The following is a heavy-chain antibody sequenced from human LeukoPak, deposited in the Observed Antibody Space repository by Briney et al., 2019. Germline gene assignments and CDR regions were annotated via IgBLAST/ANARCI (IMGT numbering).Heavy chain of an antibody. D-gene: IGHD4-17*01. CDR2: IRYDGSNK. J-gene: IGHJ6*03. Sequence: GGSLRLSCAASGFTFSSYGMHWVRQAPGKGLEWVAFIRYDGSNKYYADSVKGRFTISRDNSKNTLYLQMNSLRAEDTAVYYCAHLTTTVTTYDYMDVWGKGTTVTISS. CDR1: GFTFSSYG. CDR3: AHLTTTVTTYDYMDV. V-gene: IGHV3-30*02.